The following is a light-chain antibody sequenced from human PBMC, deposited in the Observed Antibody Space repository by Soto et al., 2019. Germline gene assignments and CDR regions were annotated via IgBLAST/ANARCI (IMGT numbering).Light chain of an antibody. CDR3: CSYAGSSTLVI. CDR1: SSDVGGYNY. CDR2: EVS. Sequence: QSVLTQPASVSGSPGQSITISCTGTSSDVGGYNYVSWYQQQSGKAPKLMIHEVSNRPSGVSSRFSGSKSGNTASLTISGLQAEDEADYYCCSYAGSSTLVIFGGGTKLTVL. J-gene: IGLJ2*01. V-gene: IGLV2-14*01.